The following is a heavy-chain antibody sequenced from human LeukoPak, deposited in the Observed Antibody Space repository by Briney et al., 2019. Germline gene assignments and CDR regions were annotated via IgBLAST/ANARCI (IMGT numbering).Heavy chain of an antibody. CDR3: ARDRPYCSSTSCYEANYYYYGMDV. Sequence: PGRSLRLSCAASGFTFSSYAMHWVRQAPGKGLGWVAVISYDGSNKYYADSVKGRFTISRDNSKNTLYLQMNSLRAEDTAVYYCARDRPYCSSTSCYEANYYYYGMDVWGQGTTVTVSS. CDR1: GFTFSSYA. V-gene: IGHV3-30-3*01. D-gene: IGHD2-2*01. CDR2: ISYDGSNK. J-gene: IGHJ6*02.